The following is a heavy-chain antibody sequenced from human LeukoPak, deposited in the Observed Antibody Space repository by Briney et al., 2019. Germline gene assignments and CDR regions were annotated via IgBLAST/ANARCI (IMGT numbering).Heavy chain of an antibody. Sequence: SETLSLTCTVSGGSISSSSYDWGWIRQPPGKGLEWIGSTYYSGSTYYNPSLKSRVTISVDTSKNLFSLKLRSMTAADTAVFYCARHIITVVRGVITQYYFDYWGQGTLVTVSS. D-gene: IGHD3-10*01. CDR1: GGSISSSSYD. J-gene: IGHJ4*02. CDR2: TYYSGST. V-gene: IGHV4-39*01. CDR3: ARHIITVVRGVITQYYFDY.